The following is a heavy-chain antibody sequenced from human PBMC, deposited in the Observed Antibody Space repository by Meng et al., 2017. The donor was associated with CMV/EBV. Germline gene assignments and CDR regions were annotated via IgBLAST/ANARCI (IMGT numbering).Heavy chain of an antibody. J-gene: IGHJ3*02. CDR1: GGTFSSYT. CDR3: ARDKGYCSGGSCYWDAFDI. V-gene: IGHV1-69*04. Sequence: SVKVSCKASGGTFSSYTISWVRRAPGQGLEWMGRIIPILGIANYAQKFQGRVTITADKSTNTAYMELSSLRSEDMAVYYCARDKGYCSGGSCYWDAFDIWGQGTMVTVSS. D-gene: IGHD2-15*01. CDR2: IIPILGIA.